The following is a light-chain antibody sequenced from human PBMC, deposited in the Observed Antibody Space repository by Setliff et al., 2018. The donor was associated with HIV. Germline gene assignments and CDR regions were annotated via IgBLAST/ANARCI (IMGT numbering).Light chain of an antibody. Sequence: QSALAQPASVSGSPGQSITISCTGTSSDVGTYNAVYWYQQHPGKAPKLMIYDVSTRPSGVSNRFSGSKSGNTASLTISGLQTEDEADYYCASYTSSSTYVFGTGTKV. V-gene: IGLV2-14*01. J-gene: IGLJ1*01. CDR2: DVS. CDR1: SSDVGTYNA. CDR3: ASYTSSSTYV.